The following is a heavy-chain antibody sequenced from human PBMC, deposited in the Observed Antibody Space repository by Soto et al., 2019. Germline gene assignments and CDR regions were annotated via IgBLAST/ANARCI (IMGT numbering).Heavy chain of an antibody. Sequence: SETLSLTCAVSGDSIISTNWWYWVRPSPDKGLEWIGEIHHGGNINYNPSLKSRVTISMDKSKNQFSLKLNSVTAADTAVYYCASVRQYCCGTNCNQERWGQGTLVTVSS. J-gene: IGHJ4*02. V-gene: IGHV4-4*02. CDR3: ASVRQYCCGTNCNQER. CDR2: IHHGGNI. CDR1: GDSIISTNW. D-gene: IGHD1-20*01.